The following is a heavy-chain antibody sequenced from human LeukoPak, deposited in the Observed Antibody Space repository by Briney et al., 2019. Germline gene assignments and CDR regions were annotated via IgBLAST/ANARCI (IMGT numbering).Heavy chain of an antibody. Sequence: GESLKISFKGSGYSFTSYWIGWVRPMPGKGLEWMGIIYPGDSDTRYSPSLQGQVTISADKSISTAYLQWSSLKASDTAMYYCARHVGYEYSNYDYWGQGTLVTVSS. D-gene: IGHD4-11*01. CDR2: IYPGDSDT. V-gene: IGHV5-51*01. CDR3: ARHVGYEYSNYDY. J-gene: IGHJ4*02. CDR1: GYSFTSYW.